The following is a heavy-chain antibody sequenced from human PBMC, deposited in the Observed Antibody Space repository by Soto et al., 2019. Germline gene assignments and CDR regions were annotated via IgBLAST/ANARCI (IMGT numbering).Heavy chain of an antibody. CDR3: ARSLDYDFWSGYYRTFDY. V-gene: IGHV1-3*01. J-gene: IGHJ4*02. CDR2: INAGNGNT. CDR1: GYTCTSYA. Sequence: ASVKVSCKASGYTCTSYAMHWVRQAPGQRLEWMGWINAGNGNTKYSQKFQGRVTITRDTSASTAYMELSSLRSEDTAVYYCARSLDYDFWSGYYRTFDYWGQGTLVTVSS. D-gene: IGHD3-3*01.